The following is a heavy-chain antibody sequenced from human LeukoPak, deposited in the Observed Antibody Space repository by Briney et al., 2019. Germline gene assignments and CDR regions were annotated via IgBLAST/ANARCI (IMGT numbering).Heavy chain of an antibody. CDR1: GYTFTTYG. V-gene: IGHV1-18*01. CDR3: ARDHPKITMEKDY. CDR2: ISVYNGRT. Sequence: ASVKVSCKASGYTFTTYGITWVRQAPGQGLEWMGWISVYNGRTKYAQNLQGRVTMTTDTSTSTAYMELRSLRSDDTAVYYCARDHPKITMEKDYWGQGTLVTVSS. J-gene: IGHJ4*02. D-gene: IGHD3-10*01.